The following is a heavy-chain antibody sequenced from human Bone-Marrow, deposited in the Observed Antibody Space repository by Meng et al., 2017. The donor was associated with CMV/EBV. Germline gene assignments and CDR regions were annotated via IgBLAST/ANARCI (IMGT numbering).Heavy chain of an antibody. CDR3: AKDRIKRMTTGFDY. CDR2: IRYDGTYE. V-gene: IGHV3-30*02. CDR1: GFTFSSYG. D-gene: IGHD4-11*01. Sequence: LSLTCAASGFTFSSYGMHWVRQAPGKGLEWVTFIRYDGTYELYIEAVKGRFTISRDNSRNTVYLQMNSLRAEDTAVYYCAKDRIKRMTTGFDYWGQGTLVTVSS. J-gene: IGHJ4*02.